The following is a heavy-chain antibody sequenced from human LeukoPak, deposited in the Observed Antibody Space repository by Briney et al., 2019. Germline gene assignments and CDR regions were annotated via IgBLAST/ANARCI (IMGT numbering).Heavy chain of an antibody. CDR2: ISGSGGST. Sequence: GGSLRLSCAASGFTFSSYAMSWVRQAPGKGLEWVSAISGSGGSTYYADSVKGRFTISRDNSKNTLYLQMSSLRAEDTAVYYCANSVEYYYDSSGYLPRWFDPWGQGTLVTVSS. J-gene: IGHJ5*02. CDR3: ANSVEYYYDSSGYLPRWFDP. V-gene: IGHV3-23*01. D-gene: IGHD3-22*01. CDR1: GFTFSSYA.